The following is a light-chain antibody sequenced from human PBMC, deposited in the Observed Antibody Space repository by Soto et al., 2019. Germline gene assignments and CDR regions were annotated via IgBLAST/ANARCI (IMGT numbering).Light chain of an antibody. V-gene: IGKV1-6*01. CDR3: LQDYNYPRT. J-gene: IGKJ1*01. CDR2: AAS. Sequence: AIPMTQSPSSLYASVGDRVTITCRASQGIRNDLGWYQQKPGKAPKLLIYAASSLQSGVPSRFSGSGSGTDFTLTISSLQPEDFATYCCLQDYNYPRTFGQGTKVEIK. CDR1: QGIRND.